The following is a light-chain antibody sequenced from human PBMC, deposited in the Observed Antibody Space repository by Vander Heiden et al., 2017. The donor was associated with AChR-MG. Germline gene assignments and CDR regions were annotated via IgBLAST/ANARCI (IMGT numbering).Light chain of an antibody. V-gene: IGKV3-11*01. CDR2: DAS. CDR3: QQRSNWPPT. J-gene: IGKJ4*01. CDR1: QSVSRF. Sequence: EIVLTQSPGTLSLSPGERATPSCRASQSVSRFLAWYQQKPGQAPRLLIYDASSRATGIPGRFSGSGSGTDFTLTISSLDPEDFAVYYCQQRSNWPPTFGGGTKVDFK.